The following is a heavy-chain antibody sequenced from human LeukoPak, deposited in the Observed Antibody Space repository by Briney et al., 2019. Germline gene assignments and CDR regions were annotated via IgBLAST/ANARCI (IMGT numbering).Heavy chain of an antibody. CDR3: AREVGGNYMDV. CDR1: GGSISSYY. J-gene: IGHJ6*03. D-gene: IGHD3-3*01. Sequence: PSETLSLTCTVSGGSISSYYWSWIRQPPGKGLEWIGYIYYSGSTNYNPSLKSRVTISVDTSKNQFSLKLSSVTAADTAVYYCAREVGGNYMDVWGKGTTVTVSS. V-gene: IGHV4-59*01. CDR2: IYYSGST.